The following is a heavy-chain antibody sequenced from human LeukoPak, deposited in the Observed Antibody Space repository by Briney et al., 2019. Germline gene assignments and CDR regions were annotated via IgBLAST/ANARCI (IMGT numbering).Heavy chain of an antibody. D-gene: IGHD3-3*01. Sequence: SETLSLTCTVSGGSISSGGYYWSWIRQHPGKGLEWFGYIYYSGSTYYNPSLKSRVTISVDTSKNQFSLKLSSVTAADTAVYYCARNFYDFWSGYSDAFDIWGQGTMVTVSS. CDR3: ARNFYDFWSGYSDAFDI. CDR2: IYYSGST. V-gene: IGHV4-31*03. J-gene: IGHJ3*02. CDR1: GGSISSGGYY.